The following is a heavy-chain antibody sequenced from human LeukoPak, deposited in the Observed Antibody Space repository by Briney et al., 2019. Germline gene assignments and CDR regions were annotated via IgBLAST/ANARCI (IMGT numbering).Heavy chain of an antibody. Sequence: SETLSLTCTVSGGSISSYYWSWIRQPPGKGLEWIGYIYYSGSTNYNPSLKSRVTISVDTSKNQFSLKLSSVTAADTAVYYCAREFGELLEYYYSYYMDVWGKGTTVTVSS. V-gene: IGHV4-59*12. CDR1: GGSISSYY. CDR2: IYYSGST. D-gene: IGHD3-10*01. J-gene: IGHJ6*03. CDR3: AREFGELLEYYYSYYMDV.